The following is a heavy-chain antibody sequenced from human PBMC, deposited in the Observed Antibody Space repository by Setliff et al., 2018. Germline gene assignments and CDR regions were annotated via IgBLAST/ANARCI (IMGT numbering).Heavy chain of an antibody. J-gene: IGHJ6*03. Sequence: ASVKVSCKASGGTFNSYAITWVRQAPGQGLEWMGGIIPIFGTTDYAQKFQGRVTITTDESTSTAYMEMSSLRSEDTAVYYCARERGDIVSTTSYYYYMDVWGKGTTVTVSS. CDR1: GGTFNSYA. D-gene: IGHD5-12*01. V-gene: IGHV1-69*05. CDR2: IIPIFGTT. CDR3: ARERGDIVSTTSYYYYMDV.